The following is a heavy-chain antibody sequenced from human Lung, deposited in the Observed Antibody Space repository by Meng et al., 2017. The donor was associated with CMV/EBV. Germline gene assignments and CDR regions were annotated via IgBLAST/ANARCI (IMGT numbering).Heavy chain of an antibody. V-gene: IGHV3-20*03. J-gene: IGHJ4*02. CDR2: INRNGDRT. CDR1: GFSFGGYG. Sequence: ASGFSFGGYGMSWVRQAPGKGLEWVSGINRNGDRTSYADTVKGRVTISKDNAKNSLYMEMNSLRVEDTAVYYCASAVKFAGNYEDCWGQGTLVTVSS. CDR3: ASAVKFAGNYEDC. D-gene: IGHD1-7*01.